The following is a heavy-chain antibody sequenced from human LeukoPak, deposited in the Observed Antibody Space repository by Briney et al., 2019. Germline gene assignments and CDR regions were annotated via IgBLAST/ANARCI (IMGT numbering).Heavy chain of an antibody. CDR1: GFTFSGYS. D-gene: IGHD1-1*01. CDR3: ARDRQLDY. Sequence: GGSLRLSCAASGFTFSGYSMNWVRQAPGKGLEWVSYISGSSGTIDYADSVKGRFTISRDNAKNLPYLQMNSLRAEDTAVYYCARDRQLDYWGQGTLVTVSS. J-gene: IGHJ4*02. V-gene: IGHV3-48*04. CDR2: ISGSSGTI.